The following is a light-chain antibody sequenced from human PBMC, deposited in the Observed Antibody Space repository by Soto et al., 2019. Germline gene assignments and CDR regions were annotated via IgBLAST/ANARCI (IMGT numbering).Light chain of an antibody. Sequence: EIVLTQSPATLSLSPGERATLSCRASQSVSSYLAWYKQKPGQAPRLLIYDASNRATGIPARFSGSGSGTDFTLTISSLEPEDFAVYYCQQSGTFGQGTKVEIK. V-gene: IGKV3-11*01. CDR3: QQSGT. CDR2: DAS. J-gene: IGKJ1*01. CDR1: QSVSSY.